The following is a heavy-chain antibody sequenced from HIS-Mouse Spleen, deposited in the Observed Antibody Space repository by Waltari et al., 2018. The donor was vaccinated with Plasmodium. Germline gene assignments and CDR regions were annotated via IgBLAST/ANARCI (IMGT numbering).Heavy chain of an antibody. V-gene: IGHV4-39*01. CDR2: IYYSGST. J-gene: IGHJ4*02. Sequence: QLQLQESGPGLVKPSETLSLTCTVSGGSIRRSIYYWGCIRQPPGKGLAWNVSIYYSGSTYYNPSLKSRVTISVDTSKNQFSLKLSSVTAADTAVYYCARQLAYYDFWSGYSRGYYFDYWGQGTLVTVSS. CDR1: GGSIRRSIYY. D-gene: IGHD3-3*01. CDR3: ARQLAYYDFWSGYSRGYYFDY.